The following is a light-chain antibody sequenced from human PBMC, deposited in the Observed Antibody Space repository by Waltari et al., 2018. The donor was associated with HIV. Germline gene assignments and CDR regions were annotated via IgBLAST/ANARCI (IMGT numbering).Light chain of an antibody. J-gene: IGLJ2*01. CDR2: EVS. CDR1: SSDVGGYSY. CDR3: SSYTTSSSLL. Sequence: QSALTQPASVSGSTGPTITISCTGTSSDVGGYSYVSWYQQHPGKSPKLMIYEVSKRPSGVSNRFSGSKSGNTASLTISGLQAEDEADYYCSSYTTSSSLLFGGGTKLTVL. V-gene: IGLV2-14*01.